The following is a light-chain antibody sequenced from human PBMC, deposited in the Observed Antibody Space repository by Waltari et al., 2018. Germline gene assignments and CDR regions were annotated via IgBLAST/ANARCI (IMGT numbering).Light chain of an antibody. J-gene: IGKJ4*01. V-gene: IGKV3-20*01. Sequence: ETVLTQSPGTLSLSPGERATLSCRASQSISSTYLAWYQQKPGRAPRLLIYGASSTATGIPDRFSGSGSGTDFTLTISRLEPEDFAVYFCQQYGNSPVTFGGGTKVEI. CDR2: GAS. CDR1: QSISSTY. CDR3: QQYGNSPVT.